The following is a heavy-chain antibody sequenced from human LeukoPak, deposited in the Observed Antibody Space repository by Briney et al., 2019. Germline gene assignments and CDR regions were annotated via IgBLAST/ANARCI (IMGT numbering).Heavy chain of an antibody. CDR2: IKQDGSEK. D-gene: IGHD5-24*01. V-gene: IGHV3-7*01. CDR1: GFTFSSYW. CDR3: ARDTPEMATNRLGYFDP. J-gene: IGHJ5*02. Sequence: GGSLRLSCAASGFTFSSYWMSWVRQAPGKGLEWVANIKQDGSEKYYVDSVKGRFTISRDNAKNSLYLQMNSLRAEDTAVYYCARDTPEMATNRLGYFDPWGQGTLVTVSS.